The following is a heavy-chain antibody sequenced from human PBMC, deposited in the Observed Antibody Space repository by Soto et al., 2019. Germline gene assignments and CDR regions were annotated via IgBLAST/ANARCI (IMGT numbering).Heavy chain of an antibody. Sequence: SGPTLVKPAQPLTLTCTFSGFSLSTSGVGVGWIRQPPGKALEWLAVIYWNDDKPYRSSLKSRLAITKETSKDQVILTMTNVDPVDTATYYCGRFVAVTPIYYYIEHWGQGTVVTVSS. V-gene: IGHV2-5*01. CDR2: IYWNDDK. D-gene: IGHD3-10*01. J-gene: IGHJ4*02. CDR1: GFSLSTSGVG. CDR3: GRFVAVTPIYYYIEH.